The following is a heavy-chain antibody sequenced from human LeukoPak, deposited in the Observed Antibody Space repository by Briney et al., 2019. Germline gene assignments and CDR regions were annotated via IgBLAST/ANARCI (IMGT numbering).Heavy chain of an antibody. J-gene: IGHJ4*02. D-gene: IGHD2-2*01. V-gene: IGHV3-23*01. CDR1: GFTFTSFA. Sequence: GGSLRLSCTASGFTFTSFAMSWVRQAPGKGLEWVSSITGSGGSTFYADSVEGRFTISRDNSKNTLYLQMNSLRAEDTAVYYCAKDGPRYCSSCWGQGTLVTVSS. CDR2: ITGSGGST. CDR3: AKDGPRYCSSC.